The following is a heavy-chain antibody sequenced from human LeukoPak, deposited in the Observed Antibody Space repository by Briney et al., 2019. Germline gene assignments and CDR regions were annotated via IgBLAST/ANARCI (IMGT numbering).Heavy chain of an antibody. Sequence: TWETLSLTWSVSGGSISSYYWSLIRQPLGKGLEWVGYIYYSGSTNYNPSLKSRVTISVDTSKNQFSLKLSSVTAADTAVYYCARGALPDTAMAKGGAFDIWGQGTIVTLFS. V-gene: IGHV4-59*01. D-gene: IGHD5-18*01. J-gene: IGHJ3*02. CDR3: ARGALPDTAMAKGGAFDI. CDR1: GGSISSYY. CDR2: IYYSGST.